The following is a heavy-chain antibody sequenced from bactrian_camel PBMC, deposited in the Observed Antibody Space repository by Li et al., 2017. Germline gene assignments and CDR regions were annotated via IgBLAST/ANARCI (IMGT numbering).Heavy chain of an antibody. Sequence: VQLVESGGGVVQPGGSLTLSCVASTFLLRGYAMSWVRRAPGKDLGWVASISPDGSSTDYSDSVKGRFTISQDSGNQTVYLQMNNLKPEDTALYYCAAARVIGRCSVLLRTFARNLVTVWGQGTQVTVS. J-gene: IGHJ4*01. CDR1: TFLLRGYA. CDR3: AAARVIGRCSVLLRTFARNLVTV. V-gene: IGHV3S35*01. D-gene: IGHD2*01. CDR2: ISPDGSST.